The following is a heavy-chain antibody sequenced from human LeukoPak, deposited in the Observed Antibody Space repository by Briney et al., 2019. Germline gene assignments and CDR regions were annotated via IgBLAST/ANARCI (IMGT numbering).Heavy chain of an antibody. CDR1: GFTFDDYT. D-gene: IGHD3-16*02. CDR2: IRYDGSNK. J-gene: IGHJ5*02. Sequence: GGSLRLSCAASGFTFDDYTMHWVRQAPGKGLEWVAFIRYDGSNKYYADSVKGRFTISRDNSKNTLYLQMNSLRAEDTAVYYCAKLAGVFGSSGTPWGQGTLVTVSS. CDR3: AKLAGVFGSSGTP. V-gene: IGHV3-30*02.